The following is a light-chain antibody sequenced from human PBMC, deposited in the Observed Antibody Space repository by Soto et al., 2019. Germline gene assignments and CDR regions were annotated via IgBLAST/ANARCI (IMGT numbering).Light chain of an antibody. V-gene: IGKV3-15*01. CDR2: GAS. Sequence: EIVMTQSPATLSVSPGERATLSCRASQSVSSNLAWYQQKPGQAPRLLIYGASTRATGIPARFSGSGSGTEFTLTISSLQSEDVAVYYCQQYKNWPLTFGGGTKVEI. J-gene: IGKJ4*01. CDR1: QSVSSN. CDR3: QQYKNWPLT.